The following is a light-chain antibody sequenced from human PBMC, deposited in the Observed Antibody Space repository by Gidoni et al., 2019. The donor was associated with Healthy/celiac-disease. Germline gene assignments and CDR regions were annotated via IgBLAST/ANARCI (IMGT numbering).Light chain of an antibody. CDR2: AAS. CDR1: QSISSY. Sequence: DIPMTQSPSSLSASVGDRVTITCRASQSISSYLNWYQQKPGKAPKLLIYAASSLQSGVPSRFSGSGSGIDFTLTISSLQPEDFATYYCQQSYSTLITFGQGTRLEIK. J-gene: IGKJ5*01. V-gene: IGKV1-39*01. CDR3: QQSYSTLIT.